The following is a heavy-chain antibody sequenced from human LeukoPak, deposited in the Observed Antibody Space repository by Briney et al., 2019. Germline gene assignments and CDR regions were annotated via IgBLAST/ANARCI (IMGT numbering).Heavy chain of an antibody. CDR3: AKSLSAQCNRPFDP. Sequence: GGSLRLSCAASGFTFSSYAMTWVRQAPGKGLEWVSSMSAIGGTTYYADSVRGRFTISRDNSKNTLYLQMNSLKAEDTAVYHCAKSLSAQCNRPFDPWGQETLVTVFS. D-gene: IGHD1-14*01. J-gene: IGHJ5*02. CDR1: GFTFSSYA. V-gene: IGHV3-23*01. CDR2: MSAIGGTT.